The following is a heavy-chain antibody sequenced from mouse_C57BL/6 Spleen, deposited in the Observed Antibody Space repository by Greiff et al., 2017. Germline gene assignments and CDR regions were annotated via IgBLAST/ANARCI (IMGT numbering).Heavy chain of an antibody. J-gene: IGHJ3*01. D-gene: IGHD2-2*01. CDR2: IYPGGGYT. Sequence: QVQLKQSGAELVRPGTSVKMSCKASGYTFTNYWIGWAKQRPGHGLEWIGDIYPGGGYTNYNEKFKGKATLTADKSSSPAYMQFSSLTSEDSAIYYCARSREADYGYDRLFPYWGQGTLVTVSA. CDR1: GYTFTNYW. V-gene: IGHV1-63*01. CDR3: ARSREADYGYDRLFPY.